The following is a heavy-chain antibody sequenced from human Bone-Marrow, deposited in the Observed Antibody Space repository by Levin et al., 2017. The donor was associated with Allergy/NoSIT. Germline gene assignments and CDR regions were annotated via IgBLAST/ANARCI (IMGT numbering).Heavy chain of an antibody. CDR2: ISSEDGSDK. J-gene: IGHJ5*02. D-gene: IGHD1-1*01. V-gene: IGHV3-30*18. CDR1: GFNFKSFG. CDR3: EKDQDDTWHCPSDA. Sequence: GGSLRLSCAGSGFNFKSFGIHWVRQAPGKGLEWLAVISSEDGSDKYYANSVNGRFTISRDNSKNTVYLQMNSLRPEDPAEYYCEKDQDDTWHCPSDAWGQGTLVAVSS.